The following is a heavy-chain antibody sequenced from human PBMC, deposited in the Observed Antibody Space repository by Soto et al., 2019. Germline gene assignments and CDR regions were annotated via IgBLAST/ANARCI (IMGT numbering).Heavy chain of an antibody. D-gene: IGHD2-2*01. CDR1: GFTFSSNG. J-gene: IGHJ6*02. CDR3: AKDGEEGYCSSTSCLGGMDV. V-gene: IGHV3-30*18. Sequence: PGGSLRLSCAASGFTFSSNGMHWVRQAPGKGLEWVAVISYDGSNKYYADSVKGRFTISRDNSKNTLYLQMNSLRAEDTAVYYCAKDGEEGYCSSTSCLGGMDVWGQGTTVTVSS. CDR2: ISYDGSNK.